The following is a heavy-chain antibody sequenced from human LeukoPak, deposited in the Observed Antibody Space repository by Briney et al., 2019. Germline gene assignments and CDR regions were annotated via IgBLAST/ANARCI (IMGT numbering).Heavy chain of an antibody. CDR1: GYTFTSYY. Sequence: ASVKVSCKASGYTFTSYYMHWVRQAPGQGLEWMGIINPSGGSTSYAQKFQGRVTMTRDTSTSTVYMELSSLRSEDTAVYYCARDRQQWLVLDYYYGMGVWGQGTTVTVSS. D-gene: IGHD6-19*01. V-gene: IGHV1-46*01. CDR3: ARDRQQWLVLDYYYGMGV. CDR2: INPSGGST. J-gene: IGHJ6*02.